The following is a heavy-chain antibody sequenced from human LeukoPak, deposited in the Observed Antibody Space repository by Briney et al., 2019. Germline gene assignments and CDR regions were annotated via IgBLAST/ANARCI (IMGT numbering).Heavy chain of an antibody. J-gene: IGHJ4*02. CDR1: GYTFTGYY. CDR3: ASARLSGQSADFDY. D-gene: IGHD3-10*01. V-gene: IGHV1-2*02. Sequence: ASVKVSCKASGYTFTGYYMHWVRQAHGQGLEWMGWINPNSGDTNYAQKFQGRVTMTRDTSISTAYMELSGLRSDDTAVYYCASARLSGQSADFDYWGQGTLVTVSS. CDR2: INPNSGDT.